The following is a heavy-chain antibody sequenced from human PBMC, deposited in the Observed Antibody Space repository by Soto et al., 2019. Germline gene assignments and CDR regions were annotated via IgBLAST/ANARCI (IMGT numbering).Heavy chain of an antibody. CDR3: ARLGNEYDSGPLFYFKF. CDR2: FYTTGRA. J-gene: IGHJ4*02. CDR1: GGSISSSY. V-gene: IGHV4-4*07. D-gene: IGHD3-10*01. Sequence: SETLSLTCSVSGGSISSSYWNWIRQPAGKGLEWIGRFYTTGRASYNPSLKGRLTLSGDTSKNQFSLRLGSVTAADTAVYYCARLGNEYDSGPLFYFKFWGPGTLVTVSS.